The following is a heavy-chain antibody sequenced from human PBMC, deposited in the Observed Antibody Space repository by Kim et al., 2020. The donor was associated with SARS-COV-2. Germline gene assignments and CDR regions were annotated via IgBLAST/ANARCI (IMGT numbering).Heavy chain of an antibody. J-gene: IGHJ3*02. CDR1: GFTFSSYA. Sequence: GGSLRLSCAASGFTFSSYAMSWVRQAPGKGLEWVSAISGSGGSTYYADSVKGRFTISRDNSKNTLYLQMNSLRAEDTAVYYCAKPHRNLPYGDYVGAAFDIWGQGTMVTVSS. CDR2: ISGSGGST. D-gene: IGHD4-17*01. CDR3: AKPHRNLPYGDYVGAAFDI. V-gene: IGHV3-23*01.